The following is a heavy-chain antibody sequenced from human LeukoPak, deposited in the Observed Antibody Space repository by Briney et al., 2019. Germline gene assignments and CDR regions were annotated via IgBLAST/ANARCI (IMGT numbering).Heavy chain of an antibody. CDR1: GYSFATYW. Sequence: GESLKISCKGSGYSFATYWIGWVRQMPGKGLEWMGIIYPDDSDTRYSPSFQGQVTISADKSISTAYLQWNSLRASDTAIFYCARQTNWNSIDYRGQGTPVTVSS. J-gene: IGHJ4*01. CDR3: ARQTNWNSIDY. CDR2: IYPDDSDT. D-gene: IGHD1-7*01. V-gene: IGHV5-51*01.